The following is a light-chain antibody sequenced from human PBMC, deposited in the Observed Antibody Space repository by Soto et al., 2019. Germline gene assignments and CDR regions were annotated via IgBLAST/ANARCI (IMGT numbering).Light chain of an antibody. CDR2: GAF. CDR1: QSVSSNY. V-gene: IGKV3-20*01. J-gene: IGKJ1*01. CDR3: QQYGSSPRT. Sequence: DIVLTQSPGTLSLSAGERATFSCRASQSVSSNYLAWYQQKPGQAPRPLIYGAFKRATGIPDRFSGSGSGTDFTLTISRMEPEDFAVYCCQQYGSSPRTFGQGTKVDI.